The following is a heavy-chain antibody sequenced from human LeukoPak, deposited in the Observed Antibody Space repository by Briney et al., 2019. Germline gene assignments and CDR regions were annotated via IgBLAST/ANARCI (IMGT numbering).Heavy chain of an antibody. CDR1: GYPISSGYY. Sequence: SETLSLTCTVSGYPISSGYYWGWIRQPPGKGLEWIGSIYHSGSTYYNPSLKSRVTISVDTSKNQFSLKLSSVTAADTAVYYCARDPAMGGYWGQGTLVTVSS. CDR2: IYHSGST. V-gene: IGHV4-38-2*02. D-gene: IGHD2-2*01. CDR3: ARDPAMGGY. J-gene: IGHJ4*02.